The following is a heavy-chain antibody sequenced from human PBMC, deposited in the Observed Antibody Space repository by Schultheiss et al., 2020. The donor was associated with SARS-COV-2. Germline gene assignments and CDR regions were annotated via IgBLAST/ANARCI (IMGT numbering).Heavy chain of an antibody. J-gene: IGHJ2*01. Sequence: SETLSLTCTVSGGSISSYYWSWIRQPAGKGLEWIGRIYYSGSTNYNPSLKSRVTISVDTSKNQFSLKLSSVTAADTAVYYCARVHCSSTSCYPLYWYFDLWGRGTLVTVSS. D-gene: IGHD2-2*01. CDR2: IYYSGST. CDR3: ARVHCSSTSCYPLYWYFDL. V-gene: IGHV4-4*07. CDR1: GGSISSYY.